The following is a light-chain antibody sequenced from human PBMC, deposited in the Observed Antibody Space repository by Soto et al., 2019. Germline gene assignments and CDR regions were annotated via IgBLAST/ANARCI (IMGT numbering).Light chain of an antibody. J-gene: IGKJ4*01. CDR2: GAS. CDR1: QSVSSN. V-gene: IGKV3-15*01. Sequence: EIVMTQSPATLSVSPGERATLSCRASQSVSSNLAWYQQKPGQAPRLLIYGASTRATGIPARFSGSGSGTEFTLTISSLQSEDLGVYYCQQYNNWPLTFGGGTKVEIK. CDR3: QQYNNWPLT.